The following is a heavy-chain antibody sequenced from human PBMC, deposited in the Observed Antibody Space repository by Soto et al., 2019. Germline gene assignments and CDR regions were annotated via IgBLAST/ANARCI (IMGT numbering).Heavy chain of an antibody. CDR3: AKVGWGGDS. Sequence: QVQLHQWGTGLLKPSEILSLTCAVYNGSFMGYYWTWVRQPPGKGLEWIGEINHVGSPNYNPSLKCRVVISIDRSKNQFSLKLSSVTATDTAVYFCAKVGWGGDSWGQGTLVTVSS. J-gene: IGHJ4*02. CDR2: INHVGSP. CDR1: NGSFMGYY. D-gene: IGHD7-27*01. V-gene: IGHV4-34*01.